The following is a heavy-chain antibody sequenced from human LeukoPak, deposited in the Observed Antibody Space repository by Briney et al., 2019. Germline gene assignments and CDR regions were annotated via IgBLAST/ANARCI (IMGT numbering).Heavy chain of an antibody. Sequence: GGSLRLSCEASGFTFSSYAMHWVRQARGKGLEWVAVIWYDGSNKYYVDSVKGRFTISRDNSKNTLYLQMNSLRAEDTAVYYCAREASPKALGYWGQGTLVTVFS. V-gene: IGHV3-33*01. J-gene: IGHJ4*02. CDR1: GFTFSSYA. CDR2: IWYDGSNK. CDR3: AREASPKALGY.